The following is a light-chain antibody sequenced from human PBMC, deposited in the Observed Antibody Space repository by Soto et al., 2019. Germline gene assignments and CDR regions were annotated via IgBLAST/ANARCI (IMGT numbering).Light chain of an antibody. J-gene: IGLJ2*01. Sequence: QSVLTQPPSASETPGQRVTISCSGSSSSIGTNSVNCYQQLPGTDPNNLIYDNNKRPSWVLDRFSGSKSGTSTSLAISGLQSADEAEDYCSAWDDSLNGVVFGGGTKLTVL. CDR2: DNN. CDR3: SAWDDSLNGVV. V-gene: IGLV1-44*01. CDR1: SSSIGTNS.